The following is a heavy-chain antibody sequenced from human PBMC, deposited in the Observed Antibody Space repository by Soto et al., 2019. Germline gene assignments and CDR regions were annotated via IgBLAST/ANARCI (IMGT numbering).Heavy chain of an antibody. D-gene: IGHD4-4*01. Sequence: ASETLSLTCAVYGGSFSGYYWSWIRQPPGKGLEWIGEINHSGSTNYNPSLKSRVTISVDTSKNQFSLKLSSVTAADTAVYYCARCNYAPFFYYYYGMDVWGQGTTVTVSS. V-gene: IGHV4-34*01. CDR1: GGSFSGYY. CDR3: ARCNYAPFFYYYYGMDV. CDR2: INHSGST. J-gene: IGHJ6*02.